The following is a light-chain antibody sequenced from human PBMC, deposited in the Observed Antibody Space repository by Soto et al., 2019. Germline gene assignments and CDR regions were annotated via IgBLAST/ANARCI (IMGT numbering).Light chain of an antibody. CDR2: GAS. CDR1: QSVRRN. V-gene: IGKV3-15*01. CDR3: QQYNNWPPAIT. J-gene: IGKJ5*01. Sequence: EIVMTQSPATLSVSPGGRATLSCRASQSVRRNLAWYQQKPGQAPRLLIYGASTRATGIPARFSGSGSGTEFTLTISSLQSEDFAVYYCQQYNNWPPAITFGQGTRLEIK.